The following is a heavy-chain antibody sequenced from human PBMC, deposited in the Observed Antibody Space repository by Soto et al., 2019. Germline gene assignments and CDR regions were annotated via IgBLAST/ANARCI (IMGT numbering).Heavy chain of an antibody. D-gene: IGHD5-18*01. CDR2: IRTKANSYAT. CDR3: TGNYGYDF. J-gene: IGHJ4*02. V-gene: IGHV3-73*01. CDR1: GFTFSGSA. Sequence: AGGSLRLSSASSGFTFSGSAMHWVRQASGKGLEWVGRIRTKANSYATEYAASVKGRFTISRDDSKNTAYLQMDSLKTEDTAVYYCTGNYGYDFWGLGTPVTVSS.